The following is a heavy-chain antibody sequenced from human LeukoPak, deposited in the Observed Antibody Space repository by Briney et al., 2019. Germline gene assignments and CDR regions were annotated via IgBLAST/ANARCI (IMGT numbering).Heavy chain of an antibody. D-gene: IGHD4-11*01. CDR2: ISSSSSYI. Sequence: GGSLRPSCAASGFTFSSYSMNWFRQAPGKGLEWVSSISSSSSYIYYADSVKGRFTIYRDNAKNSLYLQMNSLRAEDTAVYYCARARGYSNYFSFDYWGQGTLVTVSS. CDR1: GFTFSSYS. J-gene: IGHJ4*02. V-gene: IGHV3-21*01. CDR3: ARARGYSNYFSFDY.